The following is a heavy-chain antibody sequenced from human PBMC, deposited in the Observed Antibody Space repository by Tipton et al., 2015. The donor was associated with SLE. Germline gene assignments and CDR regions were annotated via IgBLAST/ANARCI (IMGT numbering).Heavy chain of an antibody. CDR1: GGSISSGTYY. Sequence: TLSLTCTVSGGSISSGTYYWSWIRQPAGKGLEWIGHMYTSGSTNYNPPLKSRVTISLDTSKNQFSLRVSSVTAADTAGYYCARGYYFDYWGQGTLVTVSS. V-gene: IGHV4-61*09. CDR3: ARGYYFDY. CDR2: MYTSGST. J-gene: IGHJ4*02.